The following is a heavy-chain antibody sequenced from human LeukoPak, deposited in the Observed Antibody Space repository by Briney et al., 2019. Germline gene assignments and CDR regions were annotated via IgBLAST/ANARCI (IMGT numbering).Heavy chain of an antibody. CDR1: GGSITQTNY. Sequence: PSETLSLTCDVSGGSITQTNYWTLVRQPPGKGLEWIGEVNLQGSTNYNPSLMGRVAISVDTSENHVSLQLTSVTAADTAVHYCAREGGPYRPLDYSGQGTLVTVS. V-gene: IGHV4-4*02. CDR2: VNLQGST. CDR3: AREGGPYRPLDY. D-gene: IGHD3-16*01. J-gene: IGHJ4*02.